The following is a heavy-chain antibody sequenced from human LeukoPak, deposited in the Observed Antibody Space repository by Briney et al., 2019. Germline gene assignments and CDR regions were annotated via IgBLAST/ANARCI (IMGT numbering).Heavy chain of an antibody. Sequence: GGSLRLSCAASGFTFSIYAMSWVRQAPGKGLGWVSAIGGRTDTTNYADSVKGRFTISRDNSKNTLFLQMNSLRAEDTAVYYCATEGGPPIERYWGQGTLVTVSS. V-gene: IGHV3-23*01. J-gene: IGHJ4*02. CDR3: ATEGGPPIERY. CDR2: IGGRTDTT. D-gene: IGHD2-15*01. CDR1: GFTFSIYA.